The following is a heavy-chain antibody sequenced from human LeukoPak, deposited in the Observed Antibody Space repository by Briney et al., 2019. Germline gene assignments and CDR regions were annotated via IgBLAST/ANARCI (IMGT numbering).Heavy chain of an antibody. D-gene: IGHD1-26*01. CDR1: GGSISSGDYY. J-gene: IGHJ6*03. CDR3: ARSYSLYYYMDV. CDR2: IYYSGST. Sequence: SETLSLTCTVSGGSISSGDYYWSWIRQPPGKGLEWIGYIYYSGSTYYNPSLKSRVTISVDTSKNQFSLKLSSVTAADTAVYYCARSYSLYYYMDVWGKGTTVTVSS. V-gene: IGHV4-30-4*08.